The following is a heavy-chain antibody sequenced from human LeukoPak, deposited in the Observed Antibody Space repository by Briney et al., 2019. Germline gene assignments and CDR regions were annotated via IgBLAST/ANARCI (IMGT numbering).Heavy chain of an antibody. D-gene: IGHD4-23*01. J-gene: IGHJ4*02. CDR1: GYTFTGYY. Sequence: GASVKVSCKASGYTFTGYYMHWVRQAPGQGLEWMGGIIPIFGTANYAQKFQGRVTITTDESTSTAYMELSSLRSEDTAVYYCASIMGYGGNGGARYWGQGTLVTVSS. V-gene: IGHV1-69*05. CDR2: IIPIFGTA. CDR3: ASIMGYGGNGGARY.